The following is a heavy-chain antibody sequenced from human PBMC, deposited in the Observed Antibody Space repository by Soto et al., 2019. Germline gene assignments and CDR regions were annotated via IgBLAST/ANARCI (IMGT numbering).Heavy chain of an antibody. V-gene: IGHV1-2*04. J-gene: IGHJ6*03. CDR1: GYSFTGNS. D-gene: IGHD2-2*01. CDR2: INPNNGGT. Sequence: GASVKVSCKASGYSFTGNSMHWVRQAPGQGLEWMGWINPNNGGTNYAQKFQGWVTMTRDTSISTAYMELSRLRSDDTAVYYCAKAGTIPPYYYYFYMDVWGKGTTVTVSS. CDR3: AKAGTIPPYYYYFYMDV.